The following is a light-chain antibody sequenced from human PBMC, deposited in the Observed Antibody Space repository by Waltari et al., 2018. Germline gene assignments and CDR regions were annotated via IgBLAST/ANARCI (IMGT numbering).Light chain of an antibody. CDR3: QQYYRVPLT. CDR2: WAS. J-gene: IGKJ4*01. V-gene: IGKV4-1*01. CDR1: QGILDGSNNRNS. Sequence: DIVMTQSPDSLAVSLGERATINCKSSQGILDGSNNRNSLAWYQQQPGQSPNLLIYWASTRESGVPDRFSGRGSGTDFSLTISSLQAEDVAVYYCQQYYRVPLTFGGGTKIEIK.